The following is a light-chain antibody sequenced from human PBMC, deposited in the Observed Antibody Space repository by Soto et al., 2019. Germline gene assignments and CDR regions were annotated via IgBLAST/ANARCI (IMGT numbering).Light chain of an antibody. CDR1: QTVSSS. CDR3: QQHINSPLT. V-gene: IGKV3-11*01. Sequence: EIVLTQSPATLCLSPGERATLSCRASQTVSSSLAWYQQQPGQAPRHLIYEVSNRATGIPARFSGSGSGADFTLTISSLEPGDFALYYCQQHINSPLTFGGGTKV. CDR2: EVS. J-gene: IGKJ4*01.